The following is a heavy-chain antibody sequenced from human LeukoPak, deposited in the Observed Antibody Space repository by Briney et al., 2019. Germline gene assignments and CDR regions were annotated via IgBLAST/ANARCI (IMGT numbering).Heavy chain of an antibody. CDR3: ARDKSLYYGSGSYYPN. Sequence: GGSLRLSCAASRFTFSSYYMNWVRQAPGKGLEWISSISTSSSYIYYADSVKGRFTISRDNAKNSLYLQMNSLRAEDTALYYCARDKSLYYGSGSYYPNWGQGTLVTVSS. J-gene: IGHJ4*02. CDR1: RFTFSSYY. V-gene: IGHV3-21*04. CDR2: ISTSSSYI. D-gene: IGHD3-10*01.